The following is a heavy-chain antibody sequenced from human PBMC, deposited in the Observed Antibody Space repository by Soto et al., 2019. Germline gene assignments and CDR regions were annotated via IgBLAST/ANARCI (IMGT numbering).Heavy chain of an antibody. CDR1: GGSISSSSC. Sequence: SDTLSLTCTVSGGSISSSSCCVWIRQPPGKGLEWIGSIYSIGSTYYNPSLKSRVTISVDTSKNQFSLKLSSVTAADTAVYYCRRSSRYSTDVWGQGTTVT. CDR3: RRSSRYSTDV. CDR2: IYSIGST. V-gene: IGHV4-39*01. D-gene: IGHD6-13*01. J-gene: IGHJ6*02.